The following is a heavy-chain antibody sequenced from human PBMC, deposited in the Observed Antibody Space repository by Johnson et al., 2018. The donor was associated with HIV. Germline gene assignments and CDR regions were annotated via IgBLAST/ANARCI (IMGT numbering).Heavy chain of an antibody. J-gene: IGHJ3*02. D-gene: IGHD1-26*01. CDR2: INWNGGNT. V-gene: IGHV3-20*04. CDR1: GFTSSYYD. CDR3: ARHRGVYPTSPGGVGAFDI. Sequence: VQLVESGGGLVQPGGSLRLSCAASGFTSSYYDMHWVRQGPGKGLQWVSSINWNGGNTEYKASVKGRFTVSSDSAKNSLFLQMNSLRAEDTALYYCARHRGVYPTSPGGVGAFDIWGQGTVVTVSS.